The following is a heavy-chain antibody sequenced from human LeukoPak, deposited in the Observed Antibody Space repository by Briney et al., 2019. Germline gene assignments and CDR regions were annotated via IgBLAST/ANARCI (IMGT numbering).Heavy chain of an antibody. Sequence: GGSLRLSCAASGFTFSSYDMHWVRQATGKGLEWVSAIGTAGGTYYPGSVKGRFTISRENAKNSLYLQMNSLRAGDTAVYYCARGGTTVTTSPYWYFDLWGRGTLVTVSS. CDR2: IGTAGGT. CDR1: GFTFSSYD. J-gene: IGHJ2*01. D-gene: IGHD4-17*01. V-gene: IGHV3-13*01. CDR3: ARGGTTVTTSPYWYFDL.